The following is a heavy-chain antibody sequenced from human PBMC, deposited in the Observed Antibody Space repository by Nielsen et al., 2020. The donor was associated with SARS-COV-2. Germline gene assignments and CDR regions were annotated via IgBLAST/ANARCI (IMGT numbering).Heavy chain of an antibody. J-gene: IGHJ4*02. CDR2: IHAGNGNA. CDR3: ARGLSGSNDF. Sequence: ASVKVSCKASGYTISTYAIHWVRQAPGQRPEWMGWIHAGNGNAKYSQRFHDRVTLSTDTPANIAYMELRNLRSEDTAVYYCARGLSGSNDFWGQGTLVTVSS. V-gene: IGHV1-3*01. CDR1: GYTISTYA. D-gene: IGHD6-19*01.